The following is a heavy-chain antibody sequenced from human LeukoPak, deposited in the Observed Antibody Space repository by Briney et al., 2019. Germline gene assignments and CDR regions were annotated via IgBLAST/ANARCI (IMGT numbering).Heavy chain of an antibody. V-gene: IGHV3-13*01. CDR1: GFTFSSYD. CDR2: LGTAGDR. J-gene: IGHJ3*02. CDR3: TRGGRDGFDI. D-gene: IGHD2-15*01. Sequence: GGSLRLSCAASGFTFSSYDMHWVRQATGKGPEWVSGLGTAGDRYYSGSVKGRFTISRENAKSSLYLQMNSLTVGDTALYYCTRGGRDGFDIWGQGTVVTVSS.